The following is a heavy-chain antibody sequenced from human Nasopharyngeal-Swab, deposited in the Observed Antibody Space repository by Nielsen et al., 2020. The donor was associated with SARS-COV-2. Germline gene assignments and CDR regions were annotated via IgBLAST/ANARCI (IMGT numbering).Heavy chain of an antibody. D-gene: IGHD2-8*02. J-gene: IGHJ5*02. CDR2: NSYSGST. Sequence: SETLSLTCTVSGGSISTTNSNWAWIRQSPGKGLQCIGTNSYSGSTYYKPSLNSRVTITLDTSKNQFFLRLSSVTAADTAVYYCARDLGYAFTGRGVNWFDPWGQGTLVTVSS. V-gene: IGHV4-39*07. CDR1: GGSISTTNSN. CDR3: ARDLGYAFTGRGVNWFDP.